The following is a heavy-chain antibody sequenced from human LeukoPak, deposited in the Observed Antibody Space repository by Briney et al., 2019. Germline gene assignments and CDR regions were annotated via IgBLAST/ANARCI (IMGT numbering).Heavy chain of an antibody. CDR3: AGQAYCAGDCYFYS. CDR2: IYYSGIT. V-gene: IGHV4-39*01. CDR1: GDSISDTRYY. D-gene: IGHD2-21*02. Sequence: SETLSLTCTVSGDSISDTRYYWGWIRQPPGKGLEWIGSIYYSGITYYNPSLKSRVTMSVDTSKNQFSLKLSSETAADTAVYYCAGQAYCAGDCYFYSWGQGTLVTVSS. J-gene: IGHJ4*02.